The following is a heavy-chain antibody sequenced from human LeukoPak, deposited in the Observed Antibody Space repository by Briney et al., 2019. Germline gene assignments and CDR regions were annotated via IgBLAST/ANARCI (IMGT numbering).Heavy chain of an antibody. CDR1: GGSFSPYY. D-gene: IGHD6-13*01. J-gene: IGHJ3*02. Sequence: SETLSLTCAVYGGSFSPYYWSWIRQPPGKGLEWIGQINHSGNTNYNPSLKSRVTISVDTSKNQFSLKLTSVTAADTAVYYCATNSSNSLAFDIWGQGTMVTVSS. CDR2: INHSGNT. CDR3: ATNSSNSLAFDI. V-gene: IGHV4-34*01.